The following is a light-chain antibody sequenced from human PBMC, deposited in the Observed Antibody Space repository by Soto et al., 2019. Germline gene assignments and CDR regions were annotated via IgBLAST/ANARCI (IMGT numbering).Light chain of an antibody. J-gene: IGLJ3*02. V-gene: IGLV1-47*01. CDR3: AAWDDSLSGWV. CDR1: SSNIGSKH. CDR2: RNN. Sequence: QAVVTQPPSASGNPGQRVTISCSGSSSNIGSKHVYWYQQLPGTAPKLLIYRNNQRPSGVPDRFSGSKSGTSASLAISGLRSEDEADYYCAAWDDSLSGWVFGGGTKLTVL.